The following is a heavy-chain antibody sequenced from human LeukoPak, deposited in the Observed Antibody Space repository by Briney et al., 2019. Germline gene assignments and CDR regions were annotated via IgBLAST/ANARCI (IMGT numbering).Heavy chain of an antibody. CDR1: AFTVSSNY. D-gene: IGHD1-26*01. V-gene: IGHV3-66*02. Sequence: PGGSLRLSCAVSAFTVSSNYVSWVRQAPGKGLEWVSVIYGGGSTNYADSVKGRFTTSRDNSKNTLYLQMNSLRAEDTAVYYCARDHSGSYQRAFDIWGQGTMVTVSS. CDR2: IYGGGST. CDR3: ARDHSGSYQRAFDI. J-gene: IGHJ3*02.